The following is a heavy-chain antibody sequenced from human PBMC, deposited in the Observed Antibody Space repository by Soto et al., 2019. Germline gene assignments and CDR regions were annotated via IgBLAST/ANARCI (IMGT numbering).Heavy chain of an antibody. CDR2: IFSGGST. V-gene: IGHV3-53*02. D-gene: IGHD6-19*01. J-gene: IGHJ6*02. CDR1: GLTVRSNY. CDR3: AGEVGRAGWYYYYFGMDA. Sequence: EVQLVETGGGLIQPGGSLRLSCAASGLTVRSNYMSWVRQAPGKGLEWGSLIFSGGSTYYADSVKGRLTISRDNSKNMVYLQMNSLRAVDAAVYYCAGEVGRAGWYYYYFGMDAWGQRTTVTVSS.